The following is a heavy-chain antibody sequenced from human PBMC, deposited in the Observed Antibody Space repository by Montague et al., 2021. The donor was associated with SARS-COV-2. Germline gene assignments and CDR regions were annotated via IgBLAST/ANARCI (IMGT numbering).Heavy chain of an antibody. CDR2: TYYRSKWYN. CDR3: ASGRMVPYSSSWTTLYYYYGMDV. Sequence: CAISGDSVSSNNAAWNWIRQSPSRGLEWLGRTYYRSKWYNDYAVSVKSRITINPDTSKNQFSLQLNSVTPEDTAVYYCASGRMVPYSSSWTTLYYYYGMDVWDQGTTVTVSS. V-gene: IGHV6-1*01. J-gene: IGHJ6*02. D-gene: IGHD6-13*01. CDR1: GDSVSSNNAA.